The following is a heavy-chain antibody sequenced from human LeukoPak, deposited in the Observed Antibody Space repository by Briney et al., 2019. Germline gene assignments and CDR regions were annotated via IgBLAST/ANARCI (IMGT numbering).Heavy chain of an antibody. D-gene: IGHD3-22*01. CDR1: GFTLRSYV. CDR3: ARAPASLDSSVFNYYYYYYYMDV. Sequence: GGSLRLSCAASGFTLRSYVMNWVRQAPGKGLEWVANIKQDGSEKYYVDSVKGRFTISRDNAKNSLYLQMNSLRAEDTAVYYCARAPASLDSSVFNYYYYYYYMDVWGKGTTVTVSS. J-gene: IGHJ6*03. V-gene: IGHV3-7*01. CDR2: IKQDGSEK.